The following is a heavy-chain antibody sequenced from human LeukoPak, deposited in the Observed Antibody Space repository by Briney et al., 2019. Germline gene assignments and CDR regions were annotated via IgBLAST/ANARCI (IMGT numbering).Heavy chain of an antibody. Sequence: SGGSLRLSCAASEFTFSSYRMDWVRQAPGKGLEWVASISSGSIEIYYADAVKGRFTISRDNAKNSLYLQMSSLRGEDTAVYYCARGGYSHYDYWGPGTLVTVSS. CDR2: ISSGSIEI. CDR1: EFTFSSYR. D-gene: IGHD6-13*01. J-gene: IGHJ4*02. V-gene: IGHV3-21*01. CDR3: ARGGYSHYDY.